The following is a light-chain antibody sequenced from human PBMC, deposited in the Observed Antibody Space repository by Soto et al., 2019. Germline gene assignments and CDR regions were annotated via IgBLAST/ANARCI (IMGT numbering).Light chain of an antibody. V-gene: IGKV3-15*01. CDR1: QSLNNN. Sequence: EIVMTQSPATLSVSPGERVTLSCRASQSLNNNLAWYQQKPGQAPRLLIYSASTRATSIPARFSGSGSGTEFTLTISSLQSEDFAVYYCQHHHNWLLTFGGGTKVEIK. CDR2: SAS. CDR3: QHHHNWLLT. J-gene: IGKJ4*01.